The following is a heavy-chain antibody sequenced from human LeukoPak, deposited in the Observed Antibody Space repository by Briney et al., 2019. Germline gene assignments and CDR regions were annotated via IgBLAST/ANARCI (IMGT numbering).Heavy chain of an antibody. D-gene: IGHD6-13*01. J-gene: IGHJ4*02. V-gene: IGHV1-46*01. CDR3: AKSQTAYSSSPLNY. CDR2: INPSGGST. Sequence: ASVKVSCKASGYTFTSYYMHWVRQAPGQGLEWMGIINPSGGSTSYAQKFQGRVTMTRDTSISTAYMELSRLTSDDTAVYYCAKSQTAYSSSPLNYWGQGTLVTVSS. CDR1: GYTFTSYY.